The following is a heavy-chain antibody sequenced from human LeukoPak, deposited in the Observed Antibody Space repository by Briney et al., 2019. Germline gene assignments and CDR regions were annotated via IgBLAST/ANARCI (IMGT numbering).Heavy chain of an antibody. V-gene: IGHV3-30*04. CDR1: GFTFRSYA. J-gene: IGHJ6*04. D-gene: IGHD2-15*01. CDR2: ISYDGSNK. CDR3: AGELLGMDV. Sequence: GGSLRLSCAASGFTFRSYAMHWVRQAPGKGLEWVAVISYDGSNKYYADSVKGRFTISRDNSKNTLYLQMNSLRAEDTAVYYCAGELLGMDVWGKGTTVTVSS.